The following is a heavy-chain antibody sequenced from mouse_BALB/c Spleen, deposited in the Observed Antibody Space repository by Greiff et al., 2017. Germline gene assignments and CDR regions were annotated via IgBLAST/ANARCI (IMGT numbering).Heavy chain of an antibody. CDR2: ILPGSGST. J-gene: IGHJ4*01. D-gene: IGHD3-1*01. CDR3: ARKGLYYAMDY. Sequence: QVQLQQSGAELMKPGASVKISCKATGYTFSSYWIEWVKQRPGHGLEWIGEILPGSGSTNYNEKFKGKATFTADTSSNTAYMQLSSLTSEDSAVYYCARKGLYYAMDYWGQGTSVTVSS. V-gene: IGHV1-9*01. CDR1: GYTFSSYW.